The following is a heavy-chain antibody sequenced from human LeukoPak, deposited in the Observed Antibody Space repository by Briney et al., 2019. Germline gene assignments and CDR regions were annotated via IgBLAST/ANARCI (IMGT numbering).Heavy chain of an antibody. V-gene: IGHV3-7*04. CDR1: GFTFSIYW. CDR2: IKQDGSEK. D-gene: IGHD2-2*01. Sequence: GGSLRLSCAASGFTFSIYWMSWVRQAPGKGLEWVANIKQDGSEKYYVDSVKGRFTISRDNAKNSLYLQMNSLRAEDTAVYYCARGSSTSSWGQGTLVTVSS. CDR3: ARGSSTSS. J-gene: IGHJ5*02.